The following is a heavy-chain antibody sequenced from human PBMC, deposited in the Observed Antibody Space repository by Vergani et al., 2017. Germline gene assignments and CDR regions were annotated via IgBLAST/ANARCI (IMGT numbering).Heavy chain of an antibody. CDR3: ARVWLGSFDY. J-gene: IGHJ4*02. CDR1: GYTFTSYY. D-gene: IGHD6-19*01. Sequence: QVQLVQSGAEVKKPGASVKVSCKASGYTFTSYYMHWVREAPGQGLEWMGIINPSGGSTSYAQKFQGRGTMTRDTPTSTVYMELSSLRSEDTAVYYCARVWLGSFDYWGQGTLVTVSS. V-gene: IGHV1-46*01. CDR2: INPSGGST.